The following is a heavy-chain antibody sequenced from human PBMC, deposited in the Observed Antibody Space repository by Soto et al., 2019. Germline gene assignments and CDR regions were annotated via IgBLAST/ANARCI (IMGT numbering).Heavy chain of an antibody. V-gene: IGHV3-48*03. CDR3: AGRYCTNGVCHLGLSDF. CDR1: GLTFSSCE. J-gene: IGHJ4*02. D-gene: IGHD2-8*01. Sequence: PGGSLRLSCAASGLTFSSCEMNWVRQAPGKGLEWVSYVGTRGSTTYYADSVKGRFSISRDNAQSSLFLQMNSLRAEDTAVYYCAGRYCTNGVCHLGLSDFWGQGTLVTVSS. CDR2: VGTRGSTT.